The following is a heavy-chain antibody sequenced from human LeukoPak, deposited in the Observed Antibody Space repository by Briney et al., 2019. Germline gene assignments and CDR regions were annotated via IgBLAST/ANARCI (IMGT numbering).Heavy chain of an antibody. CDR2: ISYDGSNK. V-gene: IGHV3-30*04. CDR3: AESVVVVTASLDY. Sequence: PGGSLRLSCAASGFTFSSYAMHWVRQAPGKGLEWVAVISYDGSNKYYADSVKGRFTISRDNSKNTLYLQMNSLRAEDTAVYYCAESVVVVTASLDYWGQGTLVTVSS. CDR1: GFTFSSYA. D-gene: IGHD2-21*02. J-gene: IGHJ4*02.